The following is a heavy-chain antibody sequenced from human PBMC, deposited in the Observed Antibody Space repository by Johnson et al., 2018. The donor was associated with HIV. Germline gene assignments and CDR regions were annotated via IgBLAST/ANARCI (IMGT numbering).Heavy chain of an antibody. V-gene: IGHV3-66*01. D-gene: IGHD6-6*01. J-gene: IGHJ3*02. CDR3: ARDVIKVIAARDDAFDI. CDR2: IYTGGST. CDR1: GFTVSSNY. Sequence: MLLVESGGGLVQPGGSLRLSCAASGFTVSSNYMSWVRQAPGKGLEWVSVIYTGGSTYYADSVKGRFTISRDNAKNSLYLQMNSLRAEDTAVYYCARDVIKVIAARDDAFDIWGQGTLVTVSS.